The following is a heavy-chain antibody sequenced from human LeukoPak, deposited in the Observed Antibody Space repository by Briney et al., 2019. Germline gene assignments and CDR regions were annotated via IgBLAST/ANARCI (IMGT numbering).Heavy chain of an antibody. CDR3: ARGRWGSPAAGTYDY. V-gene: IGHV1-8*01. Sequence: ASVKVSCKSSLYTFTNSDSNWMRQAAGQGLEWMGWINPNSGRTGYAQKFQGRVTMTANTSISTAYMELRNLRFDDKAVYYCARGRWGSPAAGTYDYWGQGTLITVSS. J-gene: IGHJ4*02. CDR1: LYTFTNSD. D-gene: IGHD6-13*01. CDR2: INPNSGRT.